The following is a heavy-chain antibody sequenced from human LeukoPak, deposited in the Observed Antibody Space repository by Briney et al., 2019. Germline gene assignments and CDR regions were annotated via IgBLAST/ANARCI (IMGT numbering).Heavy chain of an antibody. Sequence: GGSLRLSCAASGFTFDDYGMSWVRQAPGKGLEWVSGINWNGGSTGYADSVKGRFTISRDNAKNSLYLQMNSLRAEDTALYHCASLNYDLWAFDIWGQGTMVTVSS. CDR3: ASLNYDLWAFDI. CDR2: INWNGGST. J-gene: IGHJ3*02. D-gene: IGHD3-3*01. CDR1: GFTFDDYG. V-gene: IGHV3-20*01.